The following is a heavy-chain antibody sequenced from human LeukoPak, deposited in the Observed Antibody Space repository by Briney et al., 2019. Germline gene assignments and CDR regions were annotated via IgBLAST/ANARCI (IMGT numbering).Heavy chain of an antibody. J-gene: IGHJ4*02. D-gene: IGHD6-13*01. CDR3: AKDRYSSSPYYFDY. CDR1: GFSLSSYG. Sequence: GRSLRLSCAASGFSLSSYGMHWVRQAAGKGLEWVAALPFGGKNKFYADSVKGRFTISRDNSKNTLYLQMNSLRAEDTAVYYCAKDRYSSSPYYFDYWGQGTLVTVSS. CDR2: LPFGGKNK. V-gene: IGHV3-30*18.